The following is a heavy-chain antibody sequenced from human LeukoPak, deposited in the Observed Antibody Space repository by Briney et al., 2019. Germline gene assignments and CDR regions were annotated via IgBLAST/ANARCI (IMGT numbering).Heavy chain of an antibody. Sequence: GGSLRLSCAASGFTFSNNWMSWVRQAPGKGLEWVANIKQDGSEKYYVDSVKGRFTISRDNAKNSLYLQMNSLRAEDTAVYYCARATLWGQGTLVRVSS. D-gene: IGHD4-11*01. CDR3: ARATL. CDR1: GFTFSNNW. V-gene: IGHV3-7*04. J-gene: IGHJ4*02. CDR2: IKQDGSEK.